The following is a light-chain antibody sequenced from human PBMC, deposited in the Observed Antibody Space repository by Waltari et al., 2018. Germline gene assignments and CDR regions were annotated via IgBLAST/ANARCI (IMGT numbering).Light chain of an antibody. Sequence: DIQMTQSPSTLSASVGDRVTITCRASQSISSWLAWYQQKPGKAPTLLIYKASSLERGVPSRFSGSGSGTEFTLTISSLQPDDFATYYCQQYNSYPYTFGQGTKVAIK. J-gene: IGKJ2*01. CDR2: KAS. CDR3: QQYNSYPYT. V-gene: IGKV1-5*03. CDR1: QSISSW.